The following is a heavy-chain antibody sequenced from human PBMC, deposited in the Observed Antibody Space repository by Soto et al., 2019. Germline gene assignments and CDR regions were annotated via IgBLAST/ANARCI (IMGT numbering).Heavy chain of an antibody. CDR1: GGSISSSSYY. Sequence: SETLSLTCTVSGGSISSSSYYWGWIRQPPGKGLEWIGSIYYSGSTYYNPSLKSRVTISVDTSKNQFSLKLSSVTAADTAVYYCARHVDGSGSTHTYYYYYYYMDVWGKGTTVTVSS. CDR2: IYYSGST. V-gene: IGHV4-39*01. D-gene: IGHD3-22*01. J-gene: IGHJ6*03. CDR3: ARHVDGSGSTHTYYYYYYYMDV.